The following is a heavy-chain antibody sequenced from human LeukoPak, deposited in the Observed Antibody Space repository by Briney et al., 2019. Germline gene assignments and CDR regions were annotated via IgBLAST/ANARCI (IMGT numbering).Heavy chain of an antibody. Sequence: SETLSLTCTLAGGSISSYYWSWIRHPPGEGLEWIWYIYYSGSTTYNPSLRSRVTISVDTSKNQFSLKLSSVTAADTAAYYCARGTGTTAYWGQGTLVTVSS. CDR1: GGSISSYY. J-gene: IGHJ4*02. CDR3: ARGTGTTAY. D-gene: IGHD1-1*01. V-gene: IGHV4-59*01. CDR2: IYYSGST.